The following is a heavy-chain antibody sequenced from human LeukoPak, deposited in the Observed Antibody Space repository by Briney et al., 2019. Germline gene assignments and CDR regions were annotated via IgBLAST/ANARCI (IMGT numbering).Heavy chain of an antibody. CDR1: GGSISSSSYY. Sequence: PSETLSLTCTVSGGSISSSSYYWGWIRQPPGKGLEWLGSIYYSGSTYYNPSLKSRVTISVDTSKNQFSLKLSSVTAADTAVYYCARDRGFVVPAAIGGKENNCFDPWGQGTLVTVSS. J-gene: IGHJ5*02. CDR3: ARDRGFVVPAAIGGKENNCFDP. CDR2: IYYSGST. D-gene: IGHD2-2*01. V-gene: IGHV4-39*07.